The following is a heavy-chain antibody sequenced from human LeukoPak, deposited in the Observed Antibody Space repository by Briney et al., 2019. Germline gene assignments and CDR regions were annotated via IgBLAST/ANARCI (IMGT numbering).Heavy chain of an antibody. CDR3: AKLSDLIAFDI. CDR2: IWYDGSNK. D-gene: IGHD3-16*02. J-gene: IGHJ3*02. CDR1: GFTFSSYG. Sequence: GGSLTLSCAASGFTFSSYGMQWVRQPPGEGREWVAVIWYDGSNKYYADSVKGRFTISRDNSKNTLYLQMNSLRAEDTAVYYCAKLSDLIAFDIWGQGTIVTVSS. V-gene: IGHV3-33*06.